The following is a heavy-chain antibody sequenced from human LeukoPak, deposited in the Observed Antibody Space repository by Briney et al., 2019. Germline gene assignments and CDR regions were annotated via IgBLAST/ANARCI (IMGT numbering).Heavy chain of an antibody. CDR3: ARRYSYGLFDY. V-gene: IGHV5-51*01. D-gene: IGHD5-18*01. CDR2: IYPGDSDT. CDR1: GYRFTTYW. Sequence: GESLKISCKGSGYRFTTYWIAWVRQMPGKGLEWMGIIYPGDSDTRYSPPFQGQVTISADKSISTAYLQWSSLKASDTAMYYCARRYSYGLFDYWGQGTLVTVSS. J-gene: IGHJ4*02.